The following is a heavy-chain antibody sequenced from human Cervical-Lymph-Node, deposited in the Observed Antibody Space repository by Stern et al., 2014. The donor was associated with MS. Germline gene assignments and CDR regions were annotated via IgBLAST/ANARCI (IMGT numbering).Heavy chain of an antibody. D-gene: IGHD2-8*01. CDR2: IVPMFGTT. J-gene: IGHJ6*02. CDR1: GGTLSSHA. Sequence: QMQLVQSGTEVKKPGSSMKISCRASGGTLSSHAVTWVRQAPGQGLEWMGGIVPMFGTTNYAQKFPGRVTITADKSTSTAYMELSSLRFEDTAVYYCSTAPVLYCTNGVCPPGGDVWGQGTTVTVS. V-gene: IGHV1-69*06. CDR3: STAPVLYCTNGVCPPGGDV.